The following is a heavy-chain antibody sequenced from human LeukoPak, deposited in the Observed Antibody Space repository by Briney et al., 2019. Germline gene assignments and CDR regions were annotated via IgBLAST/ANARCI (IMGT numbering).Heavy chain of an antibody. CDR1: GGTFSSYA. CDR2: IIPIFGTA. D-gene: IGHD3-22*01. V-gene: IGHV1-69*13. CDR3: ARGYYYDSSGLELFDY. Sequence: GASEKVSCKASGGTFSSYAISWVRQAPGQGLEWMGGIIPIFGTANYAQKFQGRVTITADESTSTAYMELSSLRSEDTAVYYCARGYYYDSSGLELFDYWGQGTLVTVSS. J-gene: IGHJ4*02.